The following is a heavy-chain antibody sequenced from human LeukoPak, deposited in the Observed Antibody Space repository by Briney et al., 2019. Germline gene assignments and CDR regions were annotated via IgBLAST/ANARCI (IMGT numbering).Heavy chain of an antibody. V-gene: IGHV1-46*01. CDR3: ASFGITMVRGVEYYYMDV. Sequence: ASVKDSCKASGYTFTSYYMHWVRQAPGQGLEWMGIINPSGGSTSYAQKFQGRVTMTRDMSTSTAYMELSSLRSEDTAVYYCASFGITMVRGVEYYYMDVWGKGTTVTISS. D-gene: IGHD3-10*01. J-gene: IGHJ6*03. CDR1: GYTFTSYY. CDR2: INPSGGST.